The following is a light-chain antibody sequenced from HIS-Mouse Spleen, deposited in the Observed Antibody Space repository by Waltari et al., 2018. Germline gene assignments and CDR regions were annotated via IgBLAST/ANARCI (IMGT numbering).Light chain of an antibody. CDR2: EDN. CDR3: QSYDSSNLV. V-gene: IGLV6-57*04. CDR1: SGRMASND. Sequence: NFMLTQPHSVSESPGKTVTISCTRSSGRMASNDVPWYQQRPGSAPTTVIYEDNQRPSGVPDRFSGSIDSSSNSASLTISGLKTEDEADYYCQSYDSSNLVFGGGTKLTVL. J-gene: IGLJ3*02.